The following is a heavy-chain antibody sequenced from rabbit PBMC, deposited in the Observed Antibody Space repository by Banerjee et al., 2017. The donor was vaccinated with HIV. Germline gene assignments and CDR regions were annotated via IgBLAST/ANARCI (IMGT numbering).Heavy chain of an antibody. Sequence: QEQLVESGGGLVQPGASLTLTCTASGFSFSSSHDMCWVRQAPGKGLEWIACIYTGNDRTYYASWAKGRFTISKTTSTTVTLRMTSLTVADTATYFCTRDSGSGPYIDVYFTLWGPGTLVTVS. CDR2: IYTGNDRT. CDR1: GFSFSSSHD. D-gene: IGHD1-1*01. J-gene: IGHJ4*01. V-gene: IGHV1S45*01. CDR3: TRDSGSGPYIDVYFTL.